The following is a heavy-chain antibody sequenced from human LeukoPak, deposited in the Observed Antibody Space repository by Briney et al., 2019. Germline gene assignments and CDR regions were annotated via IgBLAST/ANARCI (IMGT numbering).Heavy chain of an antibody. D-gene: IGHD3-22*01. Sequence: ASVKVSCKASGYTFTGYYMHWVRQAPGQGLEWMGWINPNSGGTNYAQKFQGRVTMTRDTSISTAYMELSRLRSDDTAVYYCARYDIMSGGQFDPWGQGTLVTASS. CDR1: GYTFTGYY. V-gene: IGHV1-2*02. CDR2: INPNSGGT. CDR3: ARYDIMSGGQFDP. J-gene: IGHJ5*02.